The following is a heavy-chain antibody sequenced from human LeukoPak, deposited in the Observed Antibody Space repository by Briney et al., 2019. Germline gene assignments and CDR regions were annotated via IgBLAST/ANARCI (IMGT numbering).Heavy chain of an antibody. CDR2: IYYSGST. D-gene: IGHD4-17*01. Sequence: SETLSLTCTVSGGSISSYYWSWIRQPPGKELEWIGYIYYSGSTNYNPSLKSRVTISVDTSKNQFSLKLSSVTAADTAVYYCARDSGYGDYVDAFDIWGQGTMVTVSS. J-gene: IGHJ3*02. CDR1: GGSISSYY. CDR3: ARDSGYGDYVDAFDI. V-gene: IGHV4-59*01.